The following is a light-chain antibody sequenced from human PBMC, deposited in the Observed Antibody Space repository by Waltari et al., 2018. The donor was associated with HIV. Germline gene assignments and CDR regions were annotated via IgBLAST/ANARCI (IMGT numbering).Light chain of an antibody. CDR1: SSNIGANFD. CDR3: QSFDSSLNAYV. CDR2: ATS. V-gene: IGLV1-40*01. Sequence: QSVLTQAPSVSGAPGQRVTISCTGSSSNIGANFDVHWYQLLPGPSPKLLLFATSKRPSGFPHRFSGSKSGTSASLAITGLHPEDEAEYYCQSFDSSLNAYVFGTGTTVIVL. J-gene: IGLJ1*01.